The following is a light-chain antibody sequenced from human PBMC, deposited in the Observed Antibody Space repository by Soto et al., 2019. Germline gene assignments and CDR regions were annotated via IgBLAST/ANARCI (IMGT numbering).Light chain of an antibody. Sequence: IQWTHSPSSLSASVGYICTITFLASQGISSYLAWHQQTPGKAPKLLIYAASTLQSGVPSRFSGSGSGTDFTLTIRSLQPEDFATYYCQQINSYPRINCGQGTRREI. J-gene: IGKJ5*01. CDR2: AAS. CDR3: QQINSYPRIN. CDR1: QGISSY. V-gene: IGKV1-9*01.